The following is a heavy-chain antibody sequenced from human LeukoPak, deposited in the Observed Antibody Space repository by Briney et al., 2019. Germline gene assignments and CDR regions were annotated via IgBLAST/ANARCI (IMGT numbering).Heavy chain of an antibody. J-gene: IGHJ4*02. Sequence: PSETLSLTCAVYGGSFSGYYWSWIRQPPGKGLEWIGEINHSGSTNYNPSLKRRVTISVDTSKNQFSLKLSSVTAADTAVYYCARVSGSSWYGHYFDYWGQGTLVTVSS. CDR3: ARVSGSSWYGHYFDY. CDR1: GGSFSGYY. V-gene: IGHV4-34*01. CDR2: INHSGST. D-gene: IGHD6-13*01.